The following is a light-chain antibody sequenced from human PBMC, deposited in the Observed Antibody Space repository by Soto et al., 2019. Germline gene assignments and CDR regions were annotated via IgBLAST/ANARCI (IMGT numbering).Light chain of an antibody. J-gene: IGKJ5*01. V-gene: IGKV3D-20*02. Sequence: EILLTQSSGTLSVSPGEKGPLSRRASQSVGNSHVAWYQQKPGQAPRLLIFGASIRATGIPDRFSGSGSGTDFTLTISSLEPEDFAVYYCQQRSNWPPITFGQGTRLEIK. CDR3: QQRSNWPPIT. CDR1: QSVGNSH. CDR2: GAS.